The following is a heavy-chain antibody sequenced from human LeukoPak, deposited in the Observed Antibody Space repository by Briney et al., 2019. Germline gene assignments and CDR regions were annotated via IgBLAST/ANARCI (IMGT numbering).Heavy chain of an antibody. CDR1: GFTFSNAW. CDR3: TTDADCSGGSCYENY. J-gene: IGHJ4*02. V-gene: IGHV3-15*01. Sequence: KAGGSLRLSCAGSGFTFSNAWMTWVRRAPGKGLEWLGRIKTKADSGPTDYAAPVKGRFTISRDDSTNTVYLQMNSLKSEDTGVYYCTTDADCSGGSCYENYWGQGTLVTVSS. CDR2: IKTKADSGPT. D-gene: IGHD2-15*01.